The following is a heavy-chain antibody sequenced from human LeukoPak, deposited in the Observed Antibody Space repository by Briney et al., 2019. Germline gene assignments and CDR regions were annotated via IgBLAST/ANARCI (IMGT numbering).Heavy chain of an antibody. D-gene: IGHD5-18*01. CDR3: AKVGIQLWWDYFDY. V-gene: IGHV3-9*01. CDR1: GFTFDDYA. J-gene: IGHJ4*02. Sequence: PGGSLRLSCAASGFTFDDYAMHWVRQAPGKGLEWVSGISWNSGSIGYADSVKGRFTISRDNAKNSLYLQMNSLRAEDTALYYCAKVGIQLWWDYFDYWGQGTLVTVSS. CDR2: ISWNSGSI.